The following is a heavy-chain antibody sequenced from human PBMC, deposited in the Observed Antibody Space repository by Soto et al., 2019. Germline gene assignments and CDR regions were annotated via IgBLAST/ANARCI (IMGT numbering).Heavy chain of an antibody. Sequence: ASVKVSCKASGYTFTSYYMHWVRQAPGQGLEWMGIINPSGGSTSYAQKFQGRVTMTRDTSTSTVYMELSSLRSEDTAVYYCARAHGYYDSSAYYNYYYGMDGWGQGTTVTVSS. CDR1: GYTFTSYY. CDR3: ARAHGYYDSSAYYNYYYGMDG. J-gene: IGHJ6*02. V-gene: IGHV1-46*01. CDR2: INPSGGST. D-gene: IGHD3-22*01.